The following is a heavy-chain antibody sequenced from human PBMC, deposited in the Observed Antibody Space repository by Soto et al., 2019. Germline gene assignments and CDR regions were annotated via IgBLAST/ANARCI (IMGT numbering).Heavy chain of an antibody. CDR3: ARTAVSRGYSGPLDFHYYAIDV. V-gene: IGHV5-51*01. J-gene: IGHJ6*02. D-gene: IGHD5-12*01. CDR2: IDPGDSDT. CDR1: GYTFTTYW. Sequence: PGESLKISCKGSGYTFTTYWITWVRQMPGKGLEWMGRIDPGDSDTRYSPSFQGQVTISADKSISTAYLQWSSLKASDTATYYCARTAVSRGYSGPLDFHYYAIDVWGQGTTVTVSS.